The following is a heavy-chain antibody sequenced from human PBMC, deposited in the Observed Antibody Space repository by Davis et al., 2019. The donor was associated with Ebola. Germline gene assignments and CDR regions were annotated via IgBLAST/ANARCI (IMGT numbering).Heavy chain of an antibody. CDR3: ARGSYPLY. J-gene: IGHJ4*02. CDR2: ISYDGSNK. CDR1: GFTFSSYA. Sequence: GGSLRLSCAASGFTFSSYAMHWVRQAPGKGLEWVAVISYDGSNKYYADSVKGRFTISRDNSKNTLYLQMNSLRAEDTAVYYCARGSYPLYWGQGTLVTVSS. D-gene: IGHD1-26*01. V-gene: IGHV3-30-3*01.